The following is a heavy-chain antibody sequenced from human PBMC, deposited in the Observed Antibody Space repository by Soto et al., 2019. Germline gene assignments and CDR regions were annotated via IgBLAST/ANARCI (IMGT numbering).Heavy chain of an antibody. Sequence: EAQLLESGGDLVQPGGSLRLSCVASEFSFDDYAMSWVRQAPGKGLEWVSSITYTGVSTYYVDSVKGRFTISRDNSKDTLYLQMNSLRAEDTAIYYCAKASVWYPYFDSWGQGTLVTVSS. CDR2: ITYTGVST. V-gene: IGHV3-23*01. CDR3: AKASVWYPYFDS. CDR1: EFSFDDYA. J-gene: IGHJ4*02. D-gene: IGHD6-13*01.